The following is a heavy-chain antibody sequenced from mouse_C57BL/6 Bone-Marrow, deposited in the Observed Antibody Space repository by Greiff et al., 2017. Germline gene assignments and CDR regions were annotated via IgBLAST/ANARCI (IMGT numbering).Heavy chain of an antibody. Sequence: VQLQQPGAELVKPGASVKMSCKASGYTFTSYWITWVKQRPGQGLEWIGDIYPGSGSTNYNEKFKSKATLTVATSSSTAYMQLSSLTSEDSAVYYCARPYYSNDWYFDVWGTGTTVTVSS. V-gene: IGHV1-55*01. J-gene: IGHJ1*03. CDR2: IYPGSGST. CDR3: ARPYYSNDWYFDV. D-gene: IGHD2-5*01. CDR1: GYTFTSYW.